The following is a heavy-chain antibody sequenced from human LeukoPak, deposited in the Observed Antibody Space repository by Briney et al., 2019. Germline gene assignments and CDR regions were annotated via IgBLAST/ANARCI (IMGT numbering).Heavy chain of an antibody. V-gene: IGHV4-39*01. D-gene: IGHD2-15*01. CDR2: IYYSGTT. CDR1: GGSITSNTYY. Sequence: SETLSLTCSVSGGSITSNTYYWGWVRQPPGKGLEWIGNIYYSGTTYYNPSLKSRVTISVDTSKNQFSLQLSSVTAADTAVYYCASQYCSGGSCCYYGTDVWGQGTTVTVSS. J-gene: IGHJ6*02. CDR3: ASQYCSGGSCCYYGTDV.